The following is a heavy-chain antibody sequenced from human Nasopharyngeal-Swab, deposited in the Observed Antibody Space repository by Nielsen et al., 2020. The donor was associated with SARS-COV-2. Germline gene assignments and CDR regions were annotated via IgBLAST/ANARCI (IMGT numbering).Heavy chain of an antibody. J-gene: IGHJ4*02. CDR3: ARESGVSSTSPCDC. D-gene: IGHD2-2*01. Sequence: GSSLNISCTASGFTFSNYDIHWLRPTPGKGLEWVAVMWYDGSSERYADSVKGRFTISRDISKNTVYLQMNSLRAEDTAVYYCARESGVSSTSPCDCWGRGTLVTV. CDR1: GFTFSNYD. V-gene: IGHV3-33*01. CDR2: MWYDGSSE.